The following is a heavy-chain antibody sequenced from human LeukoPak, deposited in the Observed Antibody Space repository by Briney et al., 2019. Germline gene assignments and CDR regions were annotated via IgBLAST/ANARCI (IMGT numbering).Heavy chain of an antibody. V-gene: IGHV3-74*01. Sequence: GGSLRLSCAASGFTFSSNVMSWVRRAPGKGLVWVSRINSDGSSTSYADSVKGRFTISRDNAKNTLYLQMNSLRAEDTAVYYCARGAYYDFWSGYYMFDYWGQGTLVTVSS. J-gene: IGHJ4*02. CDR3: ARGAYYDFWSGYYMFDY. D-gene: IGHD3-3*01. CDR1: GFTFSSNV. CDR2: INSDGSST.